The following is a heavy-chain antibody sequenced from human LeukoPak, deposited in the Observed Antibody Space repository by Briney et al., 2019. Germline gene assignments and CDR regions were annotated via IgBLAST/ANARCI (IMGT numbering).Heavy chain of an antibody. J-gene: IGHJ6*03. V-gene: IGHV3-23*01. CDR1: GFTSSTYA. CDR2: TIGGGGSA. CDR3: AKGSKTDSYYYMDV. Sequence: GGSLRLSCAASGFTSSTYAMTWVRQAPGKGLEWVSATIGGGGSAYYADSVKGRFTISRDNSKNTLYLQMNSLRAEDTALYYCAKGSKTDSYYYMDVWGKGTTVTVSS.